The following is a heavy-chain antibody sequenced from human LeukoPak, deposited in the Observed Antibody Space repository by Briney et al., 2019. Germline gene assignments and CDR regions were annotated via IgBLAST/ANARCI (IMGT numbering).Heavy chain of an antibody. V-gene: IGHV1-18*01. CDR1: GYTFTSYG. Sequence: ASVKVSCKASGYTFTSYGIGWVRQAPGQGLEWMGWISAYNGNTNYAQKLQGRVTMTTDTSTSTAYMELRSLRSDDTAVYYCARGGGRYYDFWSSNWFDPWGQGTLVTVSS. D-gene: IGHD3-3*01. CDR2: ISAYNGNT. J-gene: IGHJ5*02. CDR3: ARGGGRYYDFWSSNWFDP.